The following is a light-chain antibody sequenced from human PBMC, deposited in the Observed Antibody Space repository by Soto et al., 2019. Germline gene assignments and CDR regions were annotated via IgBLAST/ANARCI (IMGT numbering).Light chain of an antibody. CDR2: GAS. V-gene: IGKV3-20*01. CDR1: QSVSSTY. CDR3: QQYGSSRWT. J-gene: IGKJ1*01. Sequence: EIVLTQSPDTLSLFPGERATLSCRASQSVSSTYLAWYQQKPGQAPRPLISGASSRATGTPDRFSGSGSGTDFTLTISRLEPEDFAVYYCQQYGSSRWTFGQGTKVEIK.